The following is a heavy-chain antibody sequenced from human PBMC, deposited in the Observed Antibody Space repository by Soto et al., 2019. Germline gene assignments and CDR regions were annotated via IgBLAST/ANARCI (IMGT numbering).Heavy chain of an antibody. CDR2: INAYIGDT. CDR1: GYTLTPYG. J-gene: IGHJ4*02. CDR3: ARGDGDTLDY. Sequence: QVQLVQSGAEVKKPGASVKVSCKASGYTLTPYGIPWSGRAPGQGLEWTGWINAYIGDTKSAQKYQGRVTVTIDTSTSTAYLELRSLRSDDTAVYYCARGDGDTLDYWGQGTLVRVSA. D-gene: IGHD2-21*02. V-gene: IGHV1-18*01.